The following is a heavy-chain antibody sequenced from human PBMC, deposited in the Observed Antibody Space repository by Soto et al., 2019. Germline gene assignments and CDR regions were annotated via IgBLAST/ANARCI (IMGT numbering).Heavy chain of an antibody. CDR1: GFTFRGLW. J-gene: IGHJ4*02. D-gene: IGHD1-1*01. Sequence: GGSLRLSCATSGFTFRGLWMSWVRQAPGKGLEWVATIKQDGSEKYYVDSVRGRFTISRDNAENSLFLQMNSLRAEDTAVYYCARLAGETTIYDYWGQGTLVTVSS. CDR2: IKQDGSEK. V-gene: IGHV3-7*01. CDR3: ARLAGETTIYDY.